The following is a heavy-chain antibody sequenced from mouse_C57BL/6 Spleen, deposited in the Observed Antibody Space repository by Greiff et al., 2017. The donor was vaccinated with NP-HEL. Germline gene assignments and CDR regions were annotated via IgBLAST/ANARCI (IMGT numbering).Heavy chain of an antibody. D-gene: IGHD1-1*01. CDR3: ARAYYGSSYNDY. CDR1: GYTFTSYW. Sequence: QVQLKQPGAELVRPGTSVKLSCKASGYTFTSYWMHWVKQRPGQGLEWIGVIDPSDSYTNYNQKFKGKATLTVDTASSTAYMQLSSLTSEDSAVYYCARAYYGSSYNDYWGQGTTLTVSS. V-gene: IGHV1-59*01. J-gene: IGHJ2*01. CDR2: IDPSDSYT.